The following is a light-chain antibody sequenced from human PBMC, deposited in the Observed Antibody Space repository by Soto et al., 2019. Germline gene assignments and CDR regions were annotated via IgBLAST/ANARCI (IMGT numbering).Light chain of an antibody. Sequence: QSALTQPASVSGSPGQSITISCTGTSSDVGGYNYVSWYQQHPGKAPKLLIYEVRNRPSGISNRFSGSKSGYTASLTISGLQAEDEADYYCSSYTSAGTLVFGGGTKRTVL. V-gene: IGLV2-14*01. CDR1: SSDVGGYNY. CDR3: SSYTSAGTLV. J-gene: IGLJ2*01. CDR2: EVR.